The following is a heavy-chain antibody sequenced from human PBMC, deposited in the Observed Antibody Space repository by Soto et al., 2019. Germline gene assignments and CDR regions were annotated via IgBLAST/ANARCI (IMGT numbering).Heavy chain of an antibody. CDR2: INPISGGT. CDR1: GYTFTGHY. J-gene: IGHJ6*02. V-gene: IGHV1-2*04. Sequence: ASVKVSCKASGYTFTGHYMHWVRQAPGLGLEWMGWINPISGGTNYAQKFQGWVTMTRDTSISTAYMELSRLRSDDTAVYYCARSLYYYSDMDGWGQGTTVTVSS. CDR3: ARSLYYYSDMDG.